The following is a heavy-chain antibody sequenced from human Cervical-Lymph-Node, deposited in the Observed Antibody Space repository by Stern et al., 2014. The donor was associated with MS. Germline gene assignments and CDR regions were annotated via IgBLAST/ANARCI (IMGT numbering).Heavy chain of an antibody. CDR2: MSSDGRNK. CDR1: GFTLGSYV. CDR3: ARGYSGDIIDH. J-gene: IGHJ4*02. V-gene: IGHV3-30*04. D-gene: IGHD5-12*01. Sequence: VQLVESGGGVVQPGRSLRVSCAASGFTLGSYVMHWVRQAPGKGREWVAVMSSDGRNKNYADSVQGRFTISREKFNNTLHLPMSNLRPEDTGVYSCARGYSGDIIDHWGQGTLVTVTS.